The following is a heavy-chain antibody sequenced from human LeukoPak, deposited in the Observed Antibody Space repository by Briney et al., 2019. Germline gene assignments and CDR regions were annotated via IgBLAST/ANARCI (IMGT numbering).Heavy chain of an antibody. D-gene: IGHD6-19*01. CDR1: GFTFSSYA. CDR3: ARYSGWYGTEYFQH. V-gene: IGHV3-23*01. J-gene: IGHJ1*01. Sequence: GGSLRLSCAASGFTFSSYAMSWVRQAPGKGLEWVSAISGSGGSTYYADSVKGRFTISRDNSKNTLYLQMNSLRAEDTAVYYCARYSGWYGTEYFQHWGQGTLVTVSS. CDR2: ISGSGGST.